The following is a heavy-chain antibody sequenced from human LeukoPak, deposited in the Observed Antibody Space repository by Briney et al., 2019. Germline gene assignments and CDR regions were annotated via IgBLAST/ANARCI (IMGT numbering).Heavy chain of an antibody. D-gene: IGHD6-13*01. V-gene: IGHV1-2*02. J-gene: IGHJ4*02. Sequence: ASVKVSCKASGYIFTSYYMHWVRQAPGQGLEWMGWINPNSGGTNYAQKFQGRVTMTRDTSISTAYMELSRLRSDDTAVYYCAREDSSSWYFPPFDYWGQGTLVTVSS. CDR3: AREDSSSWYFPPFDY. CDR2: INPNSGGT. CDR1: GYIFTSYY.